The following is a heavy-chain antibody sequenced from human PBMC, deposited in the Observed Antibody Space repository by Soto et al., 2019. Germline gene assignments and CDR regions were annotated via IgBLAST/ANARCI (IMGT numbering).Heavy chain of an antibody. D-gene: IGHD1-26*01. V-gene: IGHV3-23*01. CDR2: ISGSSGGT. Sequence: EVQLLASGGGLVQPGGSLRLSCAASGFTFSSYDMSWVRQAPGKGLEWVSAISGSSGGTFYADSVKGRFTISRDNSKNMLYLQMNSLRAEDTAVYYCAKDQGGSDDYWGQGTLVTVSS. J-gene: IGHJ4*02. CDR3: AKDQGGSDDY. CDR1: GFTFSSYD.